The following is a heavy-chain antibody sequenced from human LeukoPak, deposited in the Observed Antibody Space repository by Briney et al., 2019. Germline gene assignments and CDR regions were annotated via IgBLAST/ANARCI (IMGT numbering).Heavy chain of an antibody. D-gene: IGHD3-22*01. CDR2: IDHSGST. Sequence: PSGTLSLTCAVSGDSIASPTWWSWVRQPPEKGLEWIGEIDHSGSTNYSPSLRSRVSISVDTSKNQFSLKLSSVTAADTAVYYCARDLQLTYYYDSSGYYVGYFDYWGQGTLVTVSS. V-gene: IGHV4-4*02. J-gene: IGHJ4*02. CDR1: GDSIASPTW. CDR3: ARDLQLTYYYDSSGYYVGYFDY.